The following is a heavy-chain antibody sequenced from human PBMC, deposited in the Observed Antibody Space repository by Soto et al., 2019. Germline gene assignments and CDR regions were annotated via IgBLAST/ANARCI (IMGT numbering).Heavy chain of an antibody. CDR2: IIPILGIA. V-gene: IGHV1-69*02. CDR3: ARVGGYSSSPGYDY. CDR1: GGTFSSYT. Sequence: ASVKVSCKASGGTFSSYTISWVRQAPGQGLEWMGRIIPILGIANYAQKFQGRVTITADKSTSTAYMELRSLRSDDTAVYYCARVGGYSSSPGYDYWGQGTLVTVSS. J-gene: IGHJ4*02. D-gene: IGHD6-6*01.